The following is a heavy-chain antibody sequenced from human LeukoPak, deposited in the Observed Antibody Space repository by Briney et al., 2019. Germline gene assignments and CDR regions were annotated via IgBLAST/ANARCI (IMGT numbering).Heavy chain of an antibody. Sequence: ASVKVSCKATVYIFTSYGISGVRQPPGQGLEWMGWISVYNGNTNYPQRLQGRVTMTTDTSTTTDYMGLRRLRSDDMAVYYCARDINGYYYDSHGYSPTDLWGQGTLVTVSS. V-gene: IGHV1-18*03. D-gene: IGHD3-22*01. CDR3: ARDINGYYYDSHGYSPTDL. J-gene: IGHJ5*02. CDR1: VYIFTSYG. CDR2: ISVYNGNT.